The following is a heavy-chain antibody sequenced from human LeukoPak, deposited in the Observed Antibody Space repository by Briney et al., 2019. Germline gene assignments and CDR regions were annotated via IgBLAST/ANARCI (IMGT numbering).Heavy chain of an antibody. CDR1: GFTFSSYS. V-gene: IGHV3-21*01. CDR3: ARVGIVGAYIVDY. Sequence: GGSLRLSCAGSGFTFSSYSMNWVRQAPGKGLEWVSSISSSSSYIYYADSVKGRFTISRDNAKNSLYLQMNSLRAEDTAVYYCARVGIVGAYIVDYWGQGTLVTVSS. CDR2: ISSSSSYI. D-gene: IGHD1-26*01. J-gene: IGHJ4*02.